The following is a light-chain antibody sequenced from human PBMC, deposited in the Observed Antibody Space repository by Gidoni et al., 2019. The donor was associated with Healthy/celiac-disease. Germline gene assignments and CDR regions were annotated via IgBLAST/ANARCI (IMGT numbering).Light chain of an antibody. CDR2: AAS. V-gene: IGKV1-NL1*01. CDR1: QGISNS. CDR3: QQYYSTGIT. J-gene: IGKJ5*01. Sequence: DIQMTQSPSSLSASVGDRVTITCRARQGISNSLAWYQQKPWKAPKLLLYAASTLESGVPSRFSGSGSGTDYTLTISSLQPEDFATYDCQQYYSTGITVGQGTRLEIK.